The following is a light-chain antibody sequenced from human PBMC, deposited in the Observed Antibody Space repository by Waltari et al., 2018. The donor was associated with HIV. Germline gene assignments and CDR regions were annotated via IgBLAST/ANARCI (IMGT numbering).Light chain of an antibody. CDR1: KVENYY. J-gene: IGLJ3*02. Sequence: SYGLTQPPLLSASPGHQAILTCSGHKVENYYCFWYQQKAGQSPVLVINQGSKRPPGIPERFSGSKSGNTATLTISGTQAMDEGDYYCQAWDSSTGVFGGGTKVTVL. CDR3: QAWDSSTGV. CDR2: QGS. V-gene: IGLV3-1*01.